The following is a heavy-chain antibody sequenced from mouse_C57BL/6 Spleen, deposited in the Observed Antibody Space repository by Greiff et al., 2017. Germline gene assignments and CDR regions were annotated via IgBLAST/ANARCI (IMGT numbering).Heavy chain of an antibody. J-gene: IGHJ2*01. V-gene: IGHV5-17*01. Sequence: EVQVLESGGGLVKPGGSLKLSCAASGFTFSDYGMHWVRQAPEKGLEWVAYISSGSSTIYYADTLKGRFTISRDNAKNTLFLQMTSLWSEDTAMYYCAGPFGYDSPFDYWGQGTTLTVSS. D-gene: IGHD2-4*01. CDR3: AGPFGYDSPFDY. CDR1: GFTFSDYG. CDR2: ISSGSSTI.